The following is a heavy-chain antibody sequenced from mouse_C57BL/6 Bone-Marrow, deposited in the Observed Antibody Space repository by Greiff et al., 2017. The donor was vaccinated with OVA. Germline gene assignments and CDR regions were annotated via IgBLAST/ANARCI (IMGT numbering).Heavy chain of an antibody. CDR3: ARLLRDYYAMDY. D-gene: IGHD2-1*01. Sequence: VQLQQSGAELVKPGASVKISCKASGYAFSSYWMNWVKQRPGKGLEWIGQIYPGDGDTNYNGKFKGKATLTADKSSSTAYMQLSSLTSEDSAVYFCARLLRDYYAMDYWGQGTSVTVSS. V-gene: IGHV1-80*01. CDR2: IYPGDGDT. CDR1: GYAFSSYW. J-gene: IGHJ4*01.